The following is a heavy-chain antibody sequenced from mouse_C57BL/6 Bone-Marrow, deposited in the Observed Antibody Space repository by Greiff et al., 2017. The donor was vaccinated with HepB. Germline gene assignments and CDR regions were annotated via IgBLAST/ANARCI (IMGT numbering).Heavy chain of an antibody. CDR3: AIGWLLRGGLDY. CDR1: GSNIKDYY. J-gene: IGHJ2*01. CDR2: IDPEDGET. D-gene: IGHD2-3*01. Sequence: VQLQQSGAELVKPGASVKLSCTASGSNIKDYYMHWVKQRTEQGLEWIGRIDPEDGETKYVPKFQGKATITADTTSSTAYLQLSSLTSEDTAVYYCAIGWLLRGGLDYWGQGTTLTGSS. V-gene: IGHV14-2*01.